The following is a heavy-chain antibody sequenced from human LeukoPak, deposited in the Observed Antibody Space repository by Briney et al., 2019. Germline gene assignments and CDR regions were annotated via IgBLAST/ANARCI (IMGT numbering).Heavy chain of an antibody. CDR2: IYTSGST. CDR3: AREEGLRGYSYALRPYYYYGMDV. J-gene: IGHJ6*02. D-gene: IGHD5-18*01. Sequence: SETLSLTCTVSGGSISSYYWSWIRQPAGKGLEWIGRIYTSGSTNYNPSLKSRVTMSVDTSKNQFSLKLSSVTAADTAVYYCAREEGLRGYSYALRPYYYYGMDVWGQGTTVTVSS. CDR1: GGSISSYY. V-gene: IGHV4-4*07.